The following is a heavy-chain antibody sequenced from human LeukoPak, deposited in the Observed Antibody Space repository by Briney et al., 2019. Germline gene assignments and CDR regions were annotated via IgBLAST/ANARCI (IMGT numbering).Heavy chain of an antibody. V-gene: IGHV3-30*02. CDR3: AKDQDIVVVPAAPNSGYFDY. Sequence: GGSLRLXCAASGFTCSSYGMHWVRRAPGKGLESVAFIRYDGSNKYYADSVKGRFTISRDNSKNTLYLQMNSLRAEDTAVYYCAKDQDIVVVPAAPNSGYFDYWGQGTLVTVSS. J-gene: IGHJ4*02. D-gene: IGHD2-2*01. CDR1: GFTCSSYG. CDR2: IRYDGSNK.